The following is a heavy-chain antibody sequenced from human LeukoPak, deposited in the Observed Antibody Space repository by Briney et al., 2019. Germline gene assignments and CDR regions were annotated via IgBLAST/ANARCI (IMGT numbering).Heavy chain of an antibody. Sequence: ASVKVSCKASGGTFSSYAISWVRQPPGQGLEWMGGIIPIFGTANSAQKFQGRVTITADESTNTAYMELSSLRSEDTAVYYCARARDLNGFDPWGQGTLVTVSS. V-gene: IGHV1-69*01. CDR3: ARARDLNGFDP. CDR2: IIPIFGTA. CDR1: GGTFSSYA. D-gene: IGHD2-21*02. J-gene: IGHJ5*01.